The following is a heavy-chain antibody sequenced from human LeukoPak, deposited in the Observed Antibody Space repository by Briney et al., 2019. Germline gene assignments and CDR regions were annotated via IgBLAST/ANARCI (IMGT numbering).Heavy chain of an antibody. J-gene: IGHJ4*02. CDR3: AKGCGYSYGYYFDY. D-gene: IGHD5-18*01. Sequence: PGGSLRLSCAASGFTFSSYAMSWVRQAPGKGLEWVAFIRYDGSNKYYADSVKGRFTISRDNSKNTLYLQMNSLRAEDTAVYYCAKGCGYSYGYYFDYWGQGTLVTVSS. CDR1: GFTFSSYA. V-gene: IGHV3-30*02. CDR2: IRYDGSNK.